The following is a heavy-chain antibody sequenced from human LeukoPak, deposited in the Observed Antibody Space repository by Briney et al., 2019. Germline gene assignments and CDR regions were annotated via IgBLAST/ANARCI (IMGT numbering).Heavy chain of an antibody. D-gene: IGHD2-2*01. CDR3: AKVRPPAASRVDFDY. Sequence: HSGGSLRLSCAASGFTFSSFAMSWARQAPGKGLEWVSTIIGNGGSTNYADSVKGRFTISRDNSKNTVYLQLNSLRDEDTAEYFCAKVRPPAASRVDFDYWGQGTLVTVSS. V-gene: IGHV3-23*01. CDR2: IIGNGGST. J-gene: IGHJ4*02. CDR1: GFTFSSFA.